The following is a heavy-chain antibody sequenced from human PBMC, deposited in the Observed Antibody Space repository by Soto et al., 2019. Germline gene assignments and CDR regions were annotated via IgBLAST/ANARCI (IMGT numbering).Heavy chain of an antibody. V-gene: IGHV1-46*01. D-gene: IGHD6-6*01. CDR1: GYTFTSYY. CDR2: INPSGGST. Sequence: ASVKVSCKASGYTFTSYYMHWVRQAPGQGLEWMGIINPSGGSTSYAQKFQGRVTMTRDTSTSTVYMELSSLRSEDTAVYYCAREGRLVPGGASLYYYYYYGMDVWG. CDR3: AREGRLVPGGASLYYYYYYGMDV. J-gene: IGHJ6*02.